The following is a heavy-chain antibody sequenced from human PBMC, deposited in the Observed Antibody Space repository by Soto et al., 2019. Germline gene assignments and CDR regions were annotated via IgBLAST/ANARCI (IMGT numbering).Heavy chain of an antibody. D-gene: IGHD1-26*01. CDR1: GYTFTSYD. Sequence: GASVKVSCKASGYTFTSYDINWVRQATGQGLEWMGWMNPNSGNTGYAQKFQGRVTMTRDTSISTAYMELSSLRSEDTAVYYCARGGSQWELLSGWFDPWGQGALVTVPQ. V-gene: IGHV1-8*01. CDR3: ARGGSQWELLSGWFDP. CDR2: MNPNSGNT. J-gene: IGHJ5*02.